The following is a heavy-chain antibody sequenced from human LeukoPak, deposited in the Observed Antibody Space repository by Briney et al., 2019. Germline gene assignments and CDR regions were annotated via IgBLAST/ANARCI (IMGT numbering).Heavy chain of an antibody. D-gene: IGHD4-23*01. J-gene: IGHJ4*02. CDR3: ARDRYYGGNSYGY. V-gene: IGHV1-2*02. CDR1: GYPFTGYY. Sequence: GSSVKVSCKTSGYPFTGYYIHWVRQAPGQRLEWMEWINSNTGDTRYAQSFQGRVTMTRDTSTTTVYMELSSLTSDDTAVYYCARDRYYGGNSYGYRGQGTLVTVSS. CDR2: INSNTGDT.